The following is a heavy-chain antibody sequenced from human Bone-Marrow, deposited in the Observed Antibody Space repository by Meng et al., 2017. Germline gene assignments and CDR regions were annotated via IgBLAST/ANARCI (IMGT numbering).Heavy chain of an antibody. D-gene: IGHD3-22*01. J-gene: IGHJ3*02. Sequence: ASVKVSCKASGYTFTSYDINWVRQATGQGLEWMGWMNPISGNTGYAQKFQGRVTMTRNTSISTAYMELSSLRSEDTAVYYCARDHQKNYYDSSGYYYVAFDIWGQGTMVTVSS. CDR1: GYTFTSYD. CDR3: ARDHQKNYYDSSGYYYVAFDI. V-gene: IGHV1-8*01. CDR2: MNPISGNT.